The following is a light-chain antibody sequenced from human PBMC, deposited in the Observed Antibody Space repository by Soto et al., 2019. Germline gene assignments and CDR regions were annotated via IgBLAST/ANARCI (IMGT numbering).Light chain of an antibody. V-gene: IGKV1-39*01. J-gene: IGKJ5*01. CDR1: QGISSY. Sequence: DIQLNQSPSFLSASVGDRVTITCRASQGISSYLAWYQQKPGKAPKLLIYAASSLHSGVPSRFSGSGSGTDFTLTISSLQPEDFATYYCQQSDSTPITFGQGRLLEIK. CDR2: AAS. CDR3: QQSDSTPIT.